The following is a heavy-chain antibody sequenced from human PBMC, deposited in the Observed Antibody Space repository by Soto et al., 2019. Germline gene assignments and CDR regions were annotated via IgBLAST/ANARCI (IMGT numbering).Heavy chain of an antibody. D-gene: IGHD3-22*01. Sequence: ASVKVYCKASGGSFISYAISWVRQAPRQGLEWMGWISAYNGKTNYAQKLQGRVTMTTETSKSTAYMEMRSLRSDDTAVYYCARAIKIYDSSGYVYYYYYGMDVWGQGTTVTVSS. CDR2: ISAYNGKT. V-gene: IGHV1-18*01. CDR3: ARAIKIYDSSGYVYYYYYGMDV. CDR1: GGSFISYA. J-gene: IGHJ6*02.